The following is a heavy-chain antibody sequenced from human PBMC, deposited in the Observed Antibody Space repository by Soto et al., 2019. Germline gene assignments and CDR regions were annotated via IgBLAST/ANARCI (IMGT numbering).Heavy chain of an antibody. CDR1: GFTFSNYA. CDR2: FSGSGDRT. J-gene: IGHJ4*02. CDR3: AKDRVRPYPYGDFDC. D-gene: IGHD3-10*01. V-gene: IGHV3-23*01. Sequence: PGGSLRLSCTASGFTFSNYAMSWVRQAPGKGLEWVSSFSGSGDRTYYADSVKGRFTISRDNSKNTLYLQMNNLRAEDTAVYYCAKDRVRPYPYGDFDCWGQATLVTVSS.